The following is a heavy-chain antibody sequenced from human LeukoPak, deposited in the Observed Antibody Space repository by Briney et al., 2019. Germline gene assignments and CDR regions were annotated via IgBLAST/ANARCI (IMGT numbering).Heavy chain of an antibody. D-gene: IGHD3-22*01. V-gene: IGHV1-69*04. Sequence: ASVKVSCKASGGTFSSYAISWVRQAPGQGLEWMGRIIPILGIANYAQKFQGRVTITADKSTSTAYMELSSLRSEDTAVYYCAGEDYYDSSAYRVPLGYWGQGTLVTVSS. CDR1: GGTFSSYA. CDR2: IIPILGIA. CDR3: AGEDYYDSSAYRVPLGY. J-gene: IGHJ4*02.